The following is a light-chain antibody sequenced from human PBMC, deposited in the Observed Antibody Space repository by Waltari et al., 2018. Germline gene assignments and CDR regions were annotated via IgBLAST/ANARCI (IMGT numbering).Light chain of an antibody. V-gene: IGLV1-40*01. CDR1: NSNIGAGYD. CDR3: QSYDTHWGG. J-gene: IGLJ3*02. Sequence: QSVLTQPPSVSGAPGPRVTSSCTGNNSNIGAGYDVHWCQQLPGTAPKLLILDNNIRPSGVPNRVSGSDSGASASRAITGRQGEDEAYYCCQSYDTHWGGFGGGTKLTVL. CDR2: DNN.